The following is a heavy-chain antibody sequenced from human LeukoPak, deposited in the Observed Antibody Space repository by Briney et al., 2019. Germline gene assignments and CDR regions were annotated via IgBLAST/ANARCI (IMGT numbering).Heavy chain of an antibody. CDR2: IYPDGSTT. CDR1: GFPFRSYW. D-gene: IGHD3-10*01. J-gene: IGHJ5*02. CDR3: ARGLGYGWFDP. V-gene: IGHV3-74*01. Sequence: GGSLRLSCADPGFPFRSYWMHWVRQAPGKGLVWLSRIYPDGSTTAYADSVKGRFTISRDNAKNTLYLQMNSLRAEDTAVYYCARGLGYGWFDPWGQGTLVTVSS.